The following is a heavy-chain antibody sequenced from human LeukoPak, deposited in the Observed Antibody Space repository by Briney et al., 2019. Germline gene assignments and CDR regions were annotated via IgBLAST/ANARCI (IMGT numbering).Heavy chain of an antibody. Sequence: GGSLRLSCAASGFTFSSYWMSWVRQAPGKGLEWVANIKQDESEKYYVDSVKGRFTISRDNAKNSLYLQMNSLRAEDTAVYYCAREGQYGDYPNWFDPWGQGTLVTVSS. D-gene: IGHD4-17*01. J-gene: IGHJ5*02. CDR3: AREGQYGDYPNWFDP. V-gene: IGHV3-7*01. CDR1: GFTFSSYW. CDR2: IKQDESEK.